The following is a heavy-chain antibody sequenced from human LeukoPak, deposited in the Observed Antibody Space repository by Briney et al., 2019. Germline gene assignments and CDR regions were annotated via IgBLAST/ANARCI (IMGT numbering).Heavy chain of an antibody. Sequence: GGSLRLSCAASGFTFSNYGMHWVRQAPGKGLEWVAVISYDGSNKYYADSVKGRFTISRDNSKNTLYLQMNSLRAEDTAVYYCAKSGYDSSGYYLPYPFDYWGQGTLVTVSS. CDR3: AKSGYDSSGYYLPYPFDY. J-gene: IGHJ4*02. V-gene: IGHV3-30*18. D-gene: IGHD3-22*01. CDR2: ISYDGSNK. CDR1: GFTFSNYG.